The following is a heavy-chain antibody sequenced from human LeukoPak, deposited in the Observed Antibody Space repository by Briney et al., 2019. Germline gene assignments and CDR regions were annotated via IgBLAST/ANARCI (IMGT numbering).Heavy chain of an antibody. D-gene: IGHD1-26*01. CDR1: GYTFSRYG. CDR3: GRDWDWHVQF. CDR2: LCVFNGNR. J-gene: IGHJ4*02. Sequence: GASVKVSCKSSGYTFSRYGLSWVRQAPGQGLDWIGWLCVFNGNRNYAKRVQGRITLTADTSTNTTYMELRSLTSDDTAVYFCGRDWDWHVQFWGQGTLITVSS. V-gene: IGHV1-18*01.